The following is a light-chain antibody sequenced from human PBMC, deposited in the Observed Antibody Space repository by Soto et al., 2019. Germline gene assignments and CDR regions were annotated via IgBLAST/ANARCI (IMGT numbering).Light chain of an antibody. CDR2: SNI. V-gene: IGLV1-44*01. J-gene: IGLJ3*02. Sequence: QSVLTQPPSASGTPGQRVTISCSGTSSSIGNNRVNWYQQIPGTAPKLLIYSNIQRPSGVPDRFSGSKSGTSASLAITGLQSEDGADYYCSTGDNTLKGPVFGGGTKLPAL. CDR1: SSSIGNNR. CDR3: STGDNTLKGPV.